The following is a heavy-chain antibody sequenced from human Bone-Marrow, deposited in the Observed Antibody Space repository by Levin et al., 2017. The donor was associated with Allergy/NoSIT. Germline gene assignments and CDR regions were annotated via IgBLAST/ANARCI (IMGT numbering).Heavy chain of an antibody. CDR2: INHSGST. V-gene: IGHV4-34*01. J-gene: IGHJ6*02. CDR1: GGSFSGYY. D-gene: IGHD3-10*01. Sequence: SETLSLTCAVYGGSFSGYYWSWIRQPPGKGLEWIGEINHSGSTNYNPSLKSRVTISVDTSKNQFSLKLSSVTAADTAVDYCAREGTGGLYGMDVWGQGTTVTVSS. CDR3: AREGTGGLYGMDV.